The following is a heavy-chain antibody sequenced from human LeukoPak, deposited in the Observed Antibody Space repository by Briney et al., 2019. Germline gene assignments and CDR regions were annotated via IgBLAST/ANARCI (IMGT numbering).Heavy chain of an antibody. CDR3: ARDFSGYYYYFDY. V-gene: IGHV1-3*01. Sequence: ASVKVSCKASGYTFTSYAMHWVRQAPGQRLEWMGWINAGNGNTKYSQKFQGRVTITRDTSTSTAYMEMSSLRSEDKAVYYCARDFSGYYYYFDYWGQGTLVTVSS. D-gene: IGHD3-22*01. CDR2: INAGNGNT. CDR1: GYTFTSYA. J-gene: IGHJ4*02.